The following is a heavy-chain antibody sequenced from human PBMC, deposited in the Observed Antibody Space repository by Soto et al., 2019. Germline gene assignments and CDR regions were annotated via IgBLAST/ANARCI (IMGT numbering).Heavy chain of an antibody. CDR1: GGSISSYY. Sequence: PSETLSLTCTVSGGSISSYYWSWIRQPPGKGLEWIGYIYYSGSTNYNPSLKSRVTISVDTSKNQFSLKLSSVTAADTAVYYCARELRFLEWSRDYYYYYGMDVWGQGTTVTVSS. CDR3: ARELRFLEWSRDYYYYYGMDV. CDR2: IYYSGST. J-gene: IGHJ6*02. D-gene: IGHD3-3*01. V-gene: IGHV4-59*01.